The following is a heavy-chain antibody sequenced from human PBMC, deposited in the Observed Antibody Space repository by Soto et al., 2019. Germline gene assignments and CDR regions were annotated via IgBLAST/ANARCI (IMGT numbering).Heavy chain of an antibody. J-gene: IGHJ5*02. CDR2: ISAYNGNT. V-gene: IGHV1-18*01. D-gene: IGHD3-3*01. Sequence: ASLKVSCKASGYTFTSYGISWVRQAPGQGLEWMGWISAYNGNTNYAQKLQGRVTMTTDTSTSTAYMELRSLRSDDTAVYYCARTNRITIFGVVIYWFDPWGQGTLVTVSS. CDR1: GYTFTSYG. CDR3: ARTNRITIFGVVIYWFDP.